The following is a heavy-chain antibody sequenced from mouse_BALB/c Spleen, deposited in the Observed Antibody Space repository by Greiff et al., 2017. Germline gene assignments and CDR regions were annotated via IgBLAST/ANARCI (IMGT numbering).Heavy chain of an antibody. CDR2: INPNNGGT. V-gene: IGHV1-18*01. D-gene: IGHD2-3*01. J-gene: IGHJ1*01. CDR3: ARKSSDGYLWYFDV. CDR1: GYTFTDYN. Sequence: EVQLQQSGPELVKPGASVKIPCKASGYTFTDYNMDWVKQSHGKSLEWIGDINPNNGGTIYNQKFKGKATLTVDKSSSTAYMELRSLTSEDTAVYYCARKSSDGYLWYFDVWGAGTTVTVSS.